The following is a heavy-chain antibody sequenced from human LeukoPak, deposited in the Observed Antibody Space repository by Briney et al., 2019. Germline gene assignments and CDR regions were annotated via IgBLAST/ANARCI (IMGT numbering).Heavy chain of an antibody. J-gene: IGHJ4*02. CDR3: ARDVGTTGWHTYDF. D-gene: IGHD3-9*01. Sequence: PSQTLSLTCAISGDSVSSNNGAWNWIRQSPSRGLEWLGRTYYRSKWYNDDAGSLMSRITISPDTSKNQFSLQVYSVTPEDTAVYYCARDVGTTGWHTYDFWGQGTLVTVSS. CDR2: TYYRSKWYN. V-gene: IGHV6-1*01. CDR1: GDSVSSNNGA.